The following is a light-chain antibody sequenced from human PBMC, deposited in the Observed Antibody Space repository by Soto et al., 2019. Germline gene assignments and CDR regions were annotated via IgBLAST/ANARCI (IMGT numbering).Light chain of an antibody. CDR2: AAS. Sequence: DIQMNQSPSSVSASVGDRVTITCRASQGISSSLAWYQQKPRKAPKLLIYAASTLQSGVSSRFSGNGSGTDFTLTISSLQPEDFASYYCQHAKSFPPTFGPGTRVDIK. J-gene: IGKJ3*01. V-gene: IGKV1-12*01. CDR3: QHAKSFPPT. CDR1: QGISSS.